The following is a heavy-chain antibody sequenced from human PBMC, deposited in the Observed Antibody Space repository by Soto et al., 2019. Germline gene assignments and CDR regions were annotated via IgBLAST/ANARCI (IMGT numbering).Heavy chain of an antibody. V-gene: IGHV4-59*08. J-gene: IGHJ4*02. CDR2: EYSGST. Sequence: QVQLQESGPGLVTPSETLSLTCTVSGASITRDHWNWIRQPPGKGLEWIGEYSGSTNYNPSLKSRVPLSVDPSKNQFSLKLSSVTAADTAVYFCATYTSGGGGRGYWGQGTLVTVSS. D-gene: IGHD6-19*01. CDR1: GASITRDH. CDR3: ATYTSGGGGRGY.